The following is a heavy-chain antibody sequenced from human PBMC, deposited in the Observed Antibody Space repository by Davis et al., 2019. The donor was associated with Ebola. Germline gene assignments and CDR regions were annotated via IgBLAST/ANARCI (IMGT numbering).Heavy chain of an antibody. V-gene: IGHV5-51*01. CDR2: IYPGDSDT. D-gene: IGHD3-22*01. CDR3: ARRIVVAHWYFDL. Sequence: KVSCKGSGYSFTSYWIGWVRQMPGKGLEWMGIIYPGDSDTRYSPSFQGQVTISAAQSISTAYLQWSSLKASDTAMYYCARRIVVAHWYFDLWGRGTLVTVSS. J-gene: IGHJ2*01. CDR1: GYSFTSYW.